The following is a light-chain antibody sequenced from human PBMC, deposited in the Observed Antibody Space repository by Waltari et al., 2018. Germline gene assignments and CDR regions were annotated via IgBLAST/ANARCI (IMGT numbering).Light chain of an antibody. CDR3: QLWDKSSDPPYV. Sequence: MTCGANNIGSKSVHWYQKKPGQAPVPVVYDDSDRPSGIPERFSGSNSGNTATLTITRVEAGDEADYYCQLWDKSSDPPYVFGPGTKVTVL. CDR1: NIGSKS. V-gene: IGLV3-21*02. J-gene: IGLJ1*01. CDR2: DDS.